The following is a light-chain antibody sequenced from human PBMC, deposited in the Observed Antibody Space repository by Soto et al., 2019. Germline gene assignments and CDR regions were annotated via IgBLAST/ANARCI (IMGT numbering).Light chain of an antibody. CDR2: HAF. CDR1: QSISNC. Sequence: DIQMTQSPSTLSGSVGDRVTLSCRASQSISNCLAWYQQKPGTAPKLVIYHAFTLQSGVPSRFSGSGSGTDFTLTISSLQPEDFVTYYCQQTYSTPITFGQGTRLEIK. J-gene: IGKJ5*01. V-gene: IGKV1-39*01. CDR3: QQTYSTPIT.